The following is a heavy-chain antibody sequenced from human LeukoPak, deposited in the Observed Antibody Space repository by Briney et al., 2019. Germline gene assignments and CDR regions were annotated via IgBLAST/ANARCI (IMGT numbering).Heavy chain of an antibody. CDR3: ARQGPDGYTVDY. CDR1: GFTFSSYS. V-gene: IGHV3-21*01. J-gene: IGHJ4*02. D-gene: IGHD5-24*01. Sequence: GGSLRLSCAASGFTFSSYSMNWVRQAPGKGLEGVSSISSSSSYIYYADSVKGRFTISRDNAKNSLYLQMNSLRAEDTAVYYCARQGPDGYTVDYWGQGTLVTVSS. CDR2: ISSSSSYI.